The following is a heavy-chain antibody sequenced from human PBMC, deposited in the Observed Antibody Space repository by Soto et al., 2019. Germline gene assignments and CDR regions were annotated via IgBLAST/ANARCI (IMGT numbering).Heavy chain of an antibody. CDR1: GFTFSSYG. V-gene: IGHV3-30*18. J-gene: IGHJ4*02. Sequence: QVQLVESGGGVVQPGRSLRLSCAASGFTFSSYGMHWVRQAPGKGLEWVAVISYDGSNKYYADSVKGRFTISRDNSKNTLYLQMNSLRAEDTAVYYCAKDRQQRLVFLDYWGQGTLVTVSS. CDR3: AKDRQQRLVFLDY. CDR2: ISYDGSNK. D-gene: IGHD6-13*01.